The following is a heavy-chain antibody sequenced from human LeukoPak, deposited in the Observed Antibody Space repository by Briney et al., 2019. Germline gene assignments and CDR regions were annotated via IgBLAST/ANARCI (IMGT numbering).Heavy chain of an antibody. Sequence: GESLKISCKGSGYSFTSYWIGRVRQMPGKGLEWMGIIYPGDSDTRYSPSFQGQVTISADKSISTAYLQWSSLKASDTAMYYCARHAYDFWSGYRPRAFDIWGQGTMVTVSS. CDR2: IYPGDSDT. CDR1: GYSFTSYW. J-gene: IGHJ3*02. CDR3: ARHAYDFWSGYRPRAFDI. V-gene: IGHV5-51*01. D-gene: IGHD3-3*01.